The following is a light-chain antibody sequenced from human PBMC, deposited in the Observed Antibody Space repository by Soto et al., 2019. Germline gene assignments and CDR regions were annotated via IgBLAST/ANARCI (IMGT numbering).Light chain of an antibody. V-gene: IGKV3-11*01. CDR3: QQRSNWPPSHT. J-gene: IGKJ4*01. CDR1: QSVSSY. CDR2: DAS. Sequence: EIVLTQSPATLSLSPGERATLSCRASQSVSSYLAWYQQKPGQAPRLLIYDASNRATGIPARFSGSGSGTDFTLTISSLEPEYFAVYYCQQRSNWPPSHTFGGGTKVEIK.